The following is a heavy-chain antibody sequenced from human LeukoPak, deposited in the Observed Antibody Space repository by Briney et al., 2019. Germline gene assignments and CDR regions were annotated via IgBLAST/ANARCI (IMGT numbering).Heavy chain of an antibody. D-gene: IGHD5-24*01. CDR3: AREDGYRPHGYFQH. Sequence: GGSLRLSCAASGFTFSSYAMLWARQSPGKALEGVGVISYDGSNKYYADSVKGRFTISRDNYKNTLYLQMNSLRAEDTAVYYCAREDGYRPHGYFQHWGQGTLVTVSS. V-gene: IGHV3-30*01. CDR2: ISYDGSNK. J-gene: IGHJ1*01. CDR1: GFTFSSYA.